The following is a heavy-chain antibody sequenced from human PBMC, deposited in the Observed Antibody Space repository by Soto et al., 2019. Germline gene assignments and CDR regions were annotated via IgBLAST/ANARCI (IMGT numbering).Heavy chain of an antibody. V-gene: IGHV3-48*04. Sequence: EVQLVESGGGLVQPGGSLRLSCVASGFSFSSYSMVWVRQAPGKGLEWISYIFVTSTPIYYADSVKGRFTVSRDNTRKSLFLLMNSLRAEDTAIYYCARDADWAFGYWGQGTLVTVPS. D-gene: IGHD3-9*01. CDR3: ARDADWAFGY. CDR2: IFVTSTPI. CDR1: GFSFSSYS. J-gene: IGHJ4*02.